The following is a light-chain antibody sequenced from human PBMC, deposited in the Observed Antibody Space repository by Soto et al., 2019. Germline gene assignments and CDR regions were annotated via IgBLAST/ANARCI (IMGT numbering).Light chain of an antibody. Sequence: QSALTQPASVSGSPGQSITISCTGTSSDVGAYNFVSWYQQHPDKAPKFIIYEVTNRPSGVSNRFSGSKSGNTASLTISGLQAEDEADYYCSSFTSRHTYVFGSGTKVTVL. CDR3: SSFTSRHTYV. CDR2: EVT. V-gene: IGLV2-14*01. CDR1: SSDVGAYNF. J-gene: IGLJ1*01.